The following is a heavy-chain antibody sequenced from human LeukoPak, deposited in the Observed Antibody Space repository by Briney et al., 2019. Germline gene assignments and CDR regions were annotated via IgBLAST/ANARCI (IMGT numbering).Heavy chain of an antibody. CDR1: GFTFSSYG. V-gene: IGHV3-30*02. J-gene: IGHJ4*02. CDR3: AQWSRYFDY. CDR2: IRYDGSNK. D-gene: IGHD1-26*01. Sequence: GGSLRLSCAASGFTFSSYGMHWVRQAPGKGLEWVAFIRYDGSNKYYADSVRGRFTISRDNPKNTLYLRMNSLRAEDTALYFCAQWSRYFDYWGQGTLVTVSS.